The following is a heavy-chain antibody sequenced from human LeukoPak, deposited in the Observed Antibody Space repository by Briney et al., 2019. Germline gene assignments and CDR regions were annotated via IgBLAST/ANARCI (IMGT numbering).Heavy chain of an antibody. CDR2: ISSSGSTI. V-gene: IGHV3-48*03. CDR1: GFTFSSYE. J-gene: IGHJ6*02. Sequence: PGGSLRLSCAASGFTFSSYEMNWVRQAPGKGLEWASYISSSGSTIYYADSVKGRFTISRDNAKNSLYLQMNSLRAEDTAVYYCARDSLRYFDWLPHLYYYGMDVWGQGTTVTVSS. CDR3: ARDSLRYFDWLPHLYYYGMDV. D-gene: IGHD3-9*01.